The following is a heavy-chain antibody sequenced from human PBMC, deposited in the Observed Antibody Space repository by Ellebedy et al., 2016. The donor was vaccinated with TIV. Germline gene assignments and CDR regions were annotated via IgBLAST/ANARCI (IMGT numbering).Heavy chain of an antibody. Sequence: MPSETLSLTCTFSVDSISSYYWSWSRQPTGKGLEWIGYMYYRGSTSYNPSLKSRVTISRDTSKNQFSLKLPSVTAADTAVYYCATKASSYYDSSGFFDYWGQGALVTVSS. J-gene: IGHJ4*02. V-gene: IGHV4-59*01. CDR3: ATKASSYYDSSGFFDY. CDR2: MYYRGST. D-gene: IGHD3-22*01. CDR1: VDSISSYY.